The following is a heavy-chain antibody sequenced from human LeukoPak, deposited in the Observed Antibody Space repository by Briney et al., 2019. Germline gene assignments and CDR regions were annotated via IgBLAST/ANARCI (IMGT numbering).Heavy chain of an antibody. V-gene: IGHV4-39*07. Sequence: SETLSFTCTVSGGSISSSSYYWGWIRQPPGKGLEWIGSIYYSGSTYYNPSLKSRVTISVDTSKNQFSLKLSSVTAADTAVYYCARDPHSGSGYWGQGTLVTVSS. J-gene: IGHJ4*02. CDR3: ARDPHSGSGY. CDR1: GGSISSSSYY. CDR2: IYYSGST. D-gene: IGHD1-26*01.